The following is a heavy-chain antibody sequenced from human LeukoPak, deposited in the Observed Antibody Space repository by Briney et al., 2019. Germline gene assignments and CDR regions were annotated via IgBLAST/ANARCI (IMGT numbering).Heavy chain of an antibody. CDR3: AKGPLRGTAAAIDY. Sequence: GGSLRLSCAASGFTFNNYGMHWVRQAPGKGLEWVAVISYDGRNKRYPDSVKGRFTISRDISTDTLWLQMDSLRTEDTAVYYCAKGPLRGTAAAIDYWGQGTLVTVSS. CDR1: GFTFNNYG. CDR2: ISYDGRNK. V-gene: IGHV3-30*18. J-gene: IGHJ4*02. D-gene: IGHD2-2*01.